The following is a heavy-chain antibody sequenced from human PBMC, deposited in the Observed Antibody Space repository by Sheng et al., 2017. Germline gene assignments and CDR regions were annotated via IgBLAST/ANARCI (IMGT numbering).Heavy chain of an antibody. CDR3: VRDWAFSGYD. CDR1: GLSFSSSW. D-gene: IGHD5-12*01. Sequence: EVQLVESGGGLVQPGGSLRLSCAASGLSFSSSWMHWVRQAPGKGLVWVSHINSDGSTTTYVDSVKGRFTISRDNAKSTVYLQMTSLRVDDTAVYYCVRDWAFSGYDWGQGTLVLV. V-gene: IGHV3-74*01. CDR2: INSDGSTT. J-gene: IGHJ4*02.